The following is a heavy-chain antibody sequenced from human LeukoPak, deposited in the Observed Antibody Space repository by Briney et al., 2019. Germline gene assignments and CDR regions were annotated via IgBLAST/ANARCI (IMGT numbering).Heavy chain of an antibody. CDR3: ARGAYGWTFNP. CDR1: GFSFSDNF. CDR2: INSGGDMI. V-gene: IGHV3-11*01. D-gene: IGHD3-10*01. Sequence: GGSLRHSCTASGFSFSDNFMGWIRQAPGKGLQWVSYINSGGDMIYYSDAVKGRFSISRDNSKRSLYLQMNRLRVDDTAVYFCARGAYGWTFNPWGQGTLVSVSS. J-gene: IGHJ5*02.